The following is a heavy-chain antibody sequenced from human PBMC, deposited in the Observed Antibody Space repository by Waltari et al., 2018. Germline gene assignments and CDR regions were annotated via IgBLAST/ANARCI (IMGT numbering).Heavy chain of an antibody. CDR3: AKSTEQQLALFDY. CDR2: IWYDGSNK. D-gene: IGHD6-13*01. Sequence: QVQLVESGGGVVQPGRSLRLSCAASGFTFSSYGMHWVRQAPGKGLGWVSVIWYDGSNKYYADSVKGRFTISRDNSKNTLYLQMNSLRAEDTAMYYCAKSTEQQLALFDYWGQGTLVTVSS. CDR1: GFTFSSYG. J-gene: IGHJ4*02. V-gene: IGHV3-30*18.